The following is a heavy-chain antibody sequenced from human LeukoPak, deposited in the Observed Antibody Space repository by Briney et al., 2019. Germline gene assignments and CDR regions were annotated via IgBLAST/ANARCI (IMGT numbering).Heavy chain of an antibody. J-gene: IGHJ4*02. V-gene: IGHV3-73*01. D-gene: IGHD4/OR15-4a*01. CDR3: VRGAPSDY. Sequence: PGGSLRLSCAASGFTFSGSAMPWVRQASGKGLEWVGRIRSKANSYATAYAASVKGRFTISRDDSKNTAYLQMNSLRAEDTAVYYCVRGAPSDYWGQGTLVTVSS. CDR1: GFTFSGSA. CDR2: IRSKANSYAT.